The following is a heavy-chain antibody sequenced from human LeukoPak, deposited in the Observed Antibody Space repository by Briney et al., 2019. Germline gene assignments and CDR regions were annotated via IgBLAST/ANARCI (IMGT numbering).Heavy chain of an antibody. CDR1: GFTVSNNY. J-gene: IGHJ3*02. V-gene: IGHV3-53*01. CDR3: ARDPRLRGLDDTFDI. D-gene: IGHD2-8*01. Sequence: GGSLRLSCAASGFTVSNNYMCWVRQAPGKGLEWVSVIYSGGSTSYADSVRGRFTISRDNSKNTVYLQMNSLRAEDTAVYYCARDPRLRGLDDTFDIWGQGTMVTVSS. CDR2: IYSGGST.